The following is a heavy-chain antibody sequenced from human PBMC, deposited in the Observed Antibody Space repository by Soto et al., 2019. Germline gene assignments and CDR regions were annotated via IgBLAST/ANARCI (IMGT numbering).Heavy chain of an antibody. CDR3: ARGVGDGYNGPYFDY. D-gene: IGHD5-12*01. CDR1: GGTFSSYA. J-gene: IGHJ4*02. V-gene: IGHV1-69*12. CDR2: IIPIFGTA. Sequence: QVQLVQSGAEVKKPGSSVKVSCKASGGTFSSYAISWVRQAPGQGLEWMGGIIPIFGTANYAQKFQGRVTIXXDXSXXTAYMELSSLRSEDTAVYYCARGVGDGYNGPYFDYWGQGTLVTVSS.